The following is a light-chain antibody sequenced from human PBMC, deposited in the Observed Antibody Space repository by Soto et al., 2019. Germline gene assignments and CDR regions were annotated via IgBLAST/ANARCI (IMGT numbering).Light chain of an antibody. CDR3: QQYENPPMYT. V-gene: IGKV1-33*01. CDR1: RDIGNY. Sequence: DIQMTQSPSSLSTSVGDRVTITCQASRDIGNYLNWFQQKTGKAPKLLIYDASNLEPGVPSRFSGSGSGTDFTLTITSLQPEDIATYYCQQYENPPMYTFGQGTKLEIK. CDR2: DAS. J-gene: IGKJ2*01.